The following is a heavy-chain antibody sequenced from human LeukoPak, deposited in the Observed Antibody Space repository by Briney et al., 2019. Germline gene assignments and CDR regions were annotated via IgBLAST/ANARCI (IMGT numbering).Heavy chain of an antibody. J-gene: IGHJ6*03. CDR3: ARGRGIAVAGTVPYYYYMDV. Sequence: ASVKDSCKASGYTFTSYAMNWVRQAPGQGLEWMGWINTNTGNPTYAEGFTGRFVFSLDTSVSTAYLQISSLKAEDTAVYYCARGRGIAVAGTVPYYYYMDVWGKGTTVTVSS. D-gene: IGHD6-19*01. CDR1: GYTFTSYA. V-gene: IGHV7-4-1*02. CDR2: INTNTGNP.